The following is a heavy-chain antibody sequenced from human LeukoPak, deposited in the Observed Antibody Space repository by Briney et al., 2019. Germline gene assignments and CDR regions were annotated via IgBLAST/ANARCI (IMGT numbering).Heavy chain of an antibody. CDR1: GFTFEEHG. CDR3: AGGDSSGWYFDY. V-gene: IGHV3-20*04. Sequence: GGSLRLSCAASGFTFEEHGMSWVRQAPGKGLEWVSGINWNGGSTGYGESAKGRFTISRDNTKNSLYLQMNSLRAEDTALYYCAGGDSSGWYFDYWGQGILVTVSS. CDR2: INWNGGST. D-gene: IGHD6-19*01. J-gene: IGHJ4*02.